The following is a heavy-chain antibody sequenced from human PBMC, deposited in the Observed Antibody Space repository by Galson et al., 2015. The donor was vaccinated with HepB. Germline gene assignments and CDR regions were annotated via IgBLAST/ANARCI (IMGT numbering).Heavy chain of an antibody. CDR3: ARDQLGYCSPKTCYNSHAVDI. CDR1: GFTFSNYG. Sequence: SLRLSCAASGFTFSNYGMNWVRQAPGKGLEWVSYITSTNSTGYSADSVKGRFTMSRDNAKTSLYLQMDSMRDEDTAVYYCARDQLGYCSPKTCYNSHAVDIWGRGTMVTVSS. CDR2: ITSTNSTG. V-gene: IGHV3-48*02. J-gene: IGHJ3*02. D-gene: IGHD2-2*02.